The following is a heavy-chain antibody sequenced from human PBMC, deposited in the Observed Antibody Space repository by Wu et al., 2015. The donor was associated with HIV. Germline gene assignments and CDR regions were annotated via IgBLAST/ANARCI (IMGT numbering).Heavy chain of an antibody. CDR3: ARPTVTTLGSSSYYYYGMDV. V-gene: IGHV1-18*01. CDR2: ISAYNGNT. CDR1: GYTFTSYG. Sequence: QVQLVQSGAEVKKPGASVKVSCKASGYTFTSYGISWVRQAPGQGLEWMGWISAYNGNTNYAQKLQGRVTMTTDTSTSTAYMELRSLRSDDTAVYYCARPTVTTLGSSSYYYYGMDVWGQGTTVTVSS. D-gene: IGHD4-17*01. J-gene: IGHJ6*02.